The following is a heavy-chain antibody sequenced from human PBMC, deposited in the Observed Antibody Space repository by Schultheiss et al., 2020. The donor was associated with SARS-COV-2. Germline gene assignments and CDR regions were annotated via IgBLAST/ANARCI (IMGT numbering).Heavy chain of an antibody. J-gene: IGHJ3*02. Sequence: GGSLRLSCEASGFAVSDHYMNWVRQAPGKGLEYVSIIHIGGNTFYAESVRARFTISRENAKNSLYLQMNSLRAGDTAVYYCARAGSGYRVAFDIWGQGTMVTVSS. CDR3: ARAGSGYRVAFDI. D-gene: IGHD3-3*01. CDR1: GFAVSDHY. V-gene: IGHV3-66*01. CDR2: IHIGGNT.